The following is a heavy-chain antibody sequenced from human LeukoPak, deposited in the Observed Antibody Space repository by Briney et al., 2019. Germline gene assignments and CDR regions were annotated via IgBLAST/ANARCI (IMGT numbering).Heavy chain of an antibody. CDR2: IKSKANDETE. V-gene: IGHV3-15*01. Sequence: PGGSLRLSCVASGFTFANAWINWVRQAPGKGPEWVGRIKSKANDETEDYIAPVKGRFTISRDDSKNTLYLHMNTLKTEDTAVYYCTTDWTPARWKCCDGCGSAREALAVWGQGTLVTVS. CDR1: GFTFANAW. D-gene: IGHD2-21*01. CDR3: TTDWTPARWKCCDGCGSAREALAV. J-gene: IGHJ3*01.